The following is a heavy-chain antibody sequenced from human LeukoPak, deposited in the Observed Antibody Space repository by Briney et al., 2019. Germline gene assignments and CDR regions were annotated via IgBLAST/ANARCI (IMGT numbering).Heavy chain of an antibody. CDR3: ARDKRHSYGRYFAH. D-gene: IGHD5-18*01. V-gene: IGHV4-59*01. CDR2: MQSTGNS. Sequence: SETLSLTSRVFGDPISISPWNGSGNPPGKGWNWFAYMQSTGNSQYNPSLKSRVAMSVDTSKNQVVLNLSSVTAADTAVYYCARDKRHSYGRYFAHWGQGMLVAVSS. CDR1: GDPISISP. J-gene: IGHJ4*02.